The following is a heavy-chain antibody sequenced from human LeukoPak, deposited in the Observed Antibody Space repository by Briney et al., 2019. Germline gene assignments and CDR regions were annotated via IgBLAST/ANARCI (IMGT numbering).Heavy chain of an antibody. J-gene: IGHJ6*02. CDR3: ARDLRIAVAGNYYYYGMDA. Sequence: SGGSLRLSCAASGFTVSSNYMSWVRQAPGKGLEWVSVIYSGGSTYYADSVKGRFTISRDNSKNTLYLQMNSLRAEDTAVYYCARDLRIAVAGNYYYYGMDAWGQGTTVTVSS. D-gene: IGHD6-19*01. CDR2: IYSGGST. V-gene: IGHV3-66*01. CDR1: GFTVSSNY.